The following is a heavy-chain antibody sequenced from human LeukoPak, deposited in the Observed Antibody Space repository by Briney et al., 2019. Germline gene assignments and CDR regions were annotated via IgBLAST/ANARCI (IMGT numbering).Heavy chain of an antibody. Sequence: SETLSLTCTVSGGSISSGDYYWSWIRQPPGKGLEWIVYIYYSGSTYYNPSLKSRVTISVDTSKNQFSLKLSSVTAADTAVYYCARYGSIAARREWYFDYWGQGTLVTVSS. CDR2: IYYSGST. CDR1: GGSISSGDYY. J-gene: IGHJ4*02. D-gene: IGHD6-6*01. CDR3: ARYGSIAARREWYFDY. V-gene: IGHV4-30-4*01.